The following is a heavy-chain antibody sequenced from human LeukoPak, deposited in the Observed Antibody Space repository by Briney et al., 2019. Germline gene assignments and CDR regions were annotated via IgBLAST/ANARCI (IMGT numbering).Heavy chain of an antibody. CDR2: MNPNSGST. V-gene: IGHV1-8*03. J-gene: IGHJ4*02. Sequence: ASVKVSCKASGYTFTSYDINWVRQATGQGLEWMGWMNPNSGSTGYAQKFQGRVTITRNTSISTAYMELSGLRSEDTAVYYCARCRSTGYPYYFEYWGQGTLVTVSS. D-gene: IGHD5-12*01. CDR3: ARCRSTGYPYYFEY. CDR1: GYTFTSYD.